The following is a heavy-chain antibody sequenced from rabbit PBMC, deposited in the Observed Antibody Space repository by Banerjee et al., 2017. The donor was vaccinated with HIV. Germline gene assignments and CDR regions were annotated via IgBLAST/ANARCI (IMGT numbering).Heavy chain of an antibody. D-gene: IGHD4-1*01. CDR1: GFSFSSSYW. CDR2: IYTDSFGST. J-gene: IGHJ4*01. V-gene: IGHV1S40*01. CDR3: ARDLAGVIGWNFNL. Sequence: QSLEESGGDLVKPGASLTLTCTASGFSFSSSYWMCWVRQAPGKGLEWIGCIYTDSFGSTWYASWAKGRFTISKASWTTVTLQMTSLTAADTASYFCARDLAGVIGWNFNLWGQGTLVTVS.